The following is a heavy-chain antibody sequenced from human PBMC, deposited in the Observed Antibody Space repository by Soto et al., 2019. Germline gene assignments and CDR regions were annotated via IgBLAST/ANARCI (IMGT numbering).Heavy chain of an antibody. J-gene: IGHJ5*02. CDR3: ARGSSNANNWFDP. CDR1: GGSFSGYY. D-gene: IGHD6-13*01. Sequence: PSETLSLTCAVYGGSFSGYYWSWIRQPPGKGLEWIGEINHSGSTNYNPSLKSRVTISVDTSKNQFSLKLSSVTATDTAVYYCARGSSNANNWFDPWGQGTLVTV. V-gene: IGHV4-34*01. CDR2: INHSGST.